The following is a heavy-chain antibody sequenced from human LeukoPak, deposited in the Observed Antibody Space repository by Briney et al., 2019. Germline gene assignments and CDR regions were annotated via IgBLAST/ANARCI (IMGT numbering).Heavy chain of an antibody. V-gene: IGHV3-30*18. CDR2: ISYDGSNK. CDR3: AKDIGNWDFDY. CDR1: GFTFSSYG. Sequence: GGSLRLSCAASGFTFSSYGMHWVRQAPGKGLEWVAVISYDGSNKYDADSVKGRFTISRDNSKNTLYLQMNSLRAEDTAVYYCAKDIGNWDFDYWGQGTLVTVSS. D-gene: IGHD7-27*01. J-gene: IGHJ4*02.